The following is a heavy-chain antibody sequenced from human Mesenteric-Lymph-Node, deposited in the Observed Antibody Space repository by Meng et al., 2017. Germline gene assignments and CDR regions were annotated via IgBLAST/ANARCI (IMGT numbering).Heavy chain of an antibody. J-gene: IGHJ4*02. D-gene: IGHD2-2*01. CDR3: ARATLGITSYFDY. V-gene: IGHV4-31*01. CDR1: GGSISSGGYY. CDR2: IYYSGST. Sequence: QVQLQEAGPGLVKPSQTLSLTCTVSGGSISSGGYYWSWIRQHPGKGLEWIGYIYYSGSTYYNPSLKSLVTISVDTSKNQFSLKLSSVTAADTAVYYCARATLGITSYFDYWGQGTLVTVSS.